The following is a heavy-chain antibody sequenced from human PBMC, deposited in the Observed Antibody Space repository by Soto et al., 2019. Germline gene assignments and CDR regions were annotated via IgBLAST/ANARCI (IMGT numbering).Heavy chain of an antibody. J-gene: IGHJ4*02. V-gene: IGHV1-69*02. D-gene: IGHD3-10*01. CDR3: ATSYGSGSTHFDS. Sequence: QVQLVQSGAEVKKPGSSVKVSCTASGGTFNSYTLNWVRQAPGQRLEWVGRVNPIVGMSTSASKFQGRVTMTADKSTSIAYMALTGLKSEDTAVYYCATSYGSGSTHFDSWGQGTLVTDSS. CDR1: GGTFNSYT. CDR2: VNPIVGMS.